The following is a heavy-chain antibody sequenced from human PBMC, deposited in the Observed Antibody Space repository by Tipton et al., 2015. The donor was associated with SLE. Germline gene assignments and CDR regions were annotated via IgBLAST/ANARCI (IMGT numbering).Heavy chain of an antibody. CDR2: ISGSGGST. Sequence: SLRLSCAASGFTFSSYAMSWVRQAPGKGLEWVSAISGSGGSTYYADSVKGRFTISRDNSKNTLYLQMNSLRAEDTAVYYCARQIAAAHGAFDIWGQGTMVTVSS. J-gene: IGHJ3*02. D-gene: IGHD6-13*01. CDR1: GFTFSSYA. CDR3: ARQIAAAHGAFDI. V-gene: IGHV3-23*01.